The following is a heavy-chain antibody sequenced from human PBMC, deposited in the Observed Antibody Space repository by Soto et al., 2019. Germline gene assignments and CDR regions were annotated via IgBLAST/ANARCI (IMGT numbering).Heavy chain of an antibody. CDR2: ISSSSSTI. CDR3: ARDTPSIAGDSSGYYPSAFDI. Sequence: GGSLRLCCAASGFTFSSYSMNWVRQAPGKGLEWVSYISSSSSTIYYADSVKGRFTISRDNAKNSLYLQMNSLRAEDTAVYYCARDTPSIAGDSSGYYPSAFDIWGQGTMVTVSS. CDR1: GFTFSSYS. V-gene: IGHV3-48*01. J-gene: IGHJ3*02. D-gene: IGHD3-22*01.